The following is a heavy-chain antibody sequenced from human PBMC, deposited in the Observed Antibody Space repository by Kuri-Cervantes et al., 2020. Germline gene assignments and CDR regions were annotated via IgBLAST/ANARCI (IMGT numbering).Heavy chain of an antibody. CDR2: INHSGST. Sequence: ESLKISCAVYGGSFSGYYWSWIRQPPGKGLEWIGEINHSGSTNYNPSLKSRVSISVDTSKNQLSLKLSSVTAADTAVYYCARVGIGLIRGRYYFDSWGQGTLVTVSS. D-gene: IGHD3-10*01. CDR3: ARVGIGLIRGRYYFDS. CDR1: GGSFSGYY. J-gene: IGHJ4*02. V-gene: IGHV4-34*01.